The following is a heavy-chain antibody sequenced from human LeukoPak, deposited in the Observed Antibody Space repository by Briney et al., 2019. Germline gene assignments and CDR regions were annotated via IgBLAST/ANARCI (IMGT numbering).Heavy chain of an antibody. J-gene: IGHJ4*02. CDR3: ARRLSGYDRSLTDY. Sequence: GGSLRLSCAASGFTFSSYGMSWVRQAPGKGLEWVSVIYSGGSTYYADSVKGRFTISRDNSKNTLYLQMNSLRAEDTAVYYCARRLSGYDRSLTDYWGQGTLVTVSS. CDR1: GFTFSSYG. V-gene: IGHV3-66*01. CDR2: IYSGGST. D-gene: IGHD5-12*01.